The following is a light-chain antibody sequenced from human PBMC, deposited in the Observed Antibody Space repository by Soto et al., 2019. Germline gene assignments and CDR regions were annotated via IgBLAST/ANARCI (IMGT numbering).Light chain of an antibody. Sequence: EIVLTQSPGTLSLSPGERATLSCRASQSVSSSYLAWYQQKPGQAPRLLIYGASSRATGIPDRFSGSGSGTDFTLTISSLEPEDFAVYYCQQYGSSPVTFGLGTKLEIK. CDR1: QSVSSSY. CDR3: QQYGSSPVT. V-gene: IGKV3-20*01. CDR2: GAS. J-gene: IGKJ2*01.